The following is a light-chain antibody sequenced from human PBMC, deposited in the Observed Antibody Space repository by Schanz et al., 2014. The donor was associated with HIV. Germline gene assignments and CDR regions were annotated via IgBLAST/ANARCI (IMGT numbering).Light chain of an antibody. CDR2: EVS. J-gene: IGLJ2*01. CDR3: SSYAGSLPLV. V-gene: IGLV2-8*01. CDR1: SSDVGGYNY. Sequence: QSALTQPASASGSPGQSVTISCTGTSSDVGGYNYVSWYQQHPGKAPKLMIYEVSKRPSGVPDRFSGSKSGNTASLTVSGLQAEDEADYYCSSYAGSLPLVFGGGTKLTVL.